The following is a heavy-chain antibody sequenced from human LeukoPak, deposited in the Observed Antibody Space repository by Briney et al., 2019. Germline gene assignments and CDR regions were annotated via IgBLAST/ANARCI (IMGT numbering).Heavy chain of an antibody. Sequence: SETLSLTCTGSGGSIRSYYWGWIRQPPGKGLEWIGYIHYSESTKYNPSLKSRVTMSVDTSKNQFSLKLSSVTAADTAVYYCASRSGSFSDALVIWGQGTLVTVSS. CDR2: IHYSEST. J-gene: IGHJ3*02. V-gene: IGHV4-59*08. CDR3: ASRSGSFSDALVI. D-gene: IGHD3-10*01. CDR1: GGSIRSYY.